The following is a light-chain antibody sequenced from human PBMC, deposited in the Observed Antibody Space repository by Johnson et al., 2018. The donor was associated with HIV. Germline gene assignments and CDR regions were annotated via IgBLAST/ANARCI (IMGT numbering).Light chain of an antibody. Sequence: QSVLTQPPSVSAAPGQKVTISCSGSSSNIGNNYVSWYQQLPGTAPKLLIYENNKRPSGIPDRFSASKSGTSAILDITGLQTGDEADYYCGTWDSGLGAHYVFVTVTKVTVL. V-gene: IGLV1-51*02. CDR3: GTWDSGLGAHYV. J-gene: IGLJ1*01. CDR1: SSNIGNNY. CDR2: ENN.